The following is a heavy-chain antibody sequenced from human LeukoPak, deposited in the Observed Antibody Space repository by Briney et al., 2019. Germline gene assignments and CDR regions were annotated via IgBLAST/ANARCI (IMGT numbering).Heavy chain of an antibody. D-gene: IGHD1-26*01. V-gene: IGHV3-30*03. J-gene: IGHJ3*02. CDR1: GFTFSSYG. CDR2: ISYDGSNK. Sequence: GGSLRLSCAASGFTFSSYGMHWVRQAPGKGLEWVAVISYDGSNKYYADSVKGRFTISRDNSKNTLYLQMQSLSAEDTDVSYCAREVGSGSYLDHVFDIWGQGTMVTVSS. CDR3: AREVGSGSYLDHVFDI.